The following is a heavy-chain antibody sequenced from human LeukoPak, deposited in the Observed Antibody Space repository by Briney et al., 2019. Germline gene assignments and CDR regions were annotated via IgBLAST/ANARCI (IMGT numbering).Heavy chain of an antibody. D-gene: IGHD5-12*01. CDR3: ARGGWLRYYYYYYYGMDV. V-gene: IGHV4-34*01. J-gene: IGHJ6*02. Sequence: SETLSLTCAVYGGSFSGYYWSWIRQPPGKGLEWIGEINHSGSTNYNPSLKSRVTISVDTSKNQFSLKLSSVTAADTAVYYCARGGWLRYYYYYYYGMDVWGQGTTVTVSS. CDR1: GGSFSGYY. CDR2: INHSGST.